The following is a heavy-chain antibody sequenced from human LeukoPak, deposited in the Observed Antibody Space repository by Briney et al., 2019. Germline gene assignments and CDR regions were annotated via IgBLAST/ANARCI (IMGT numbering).Heavy chain of an antibody. CDR1: GGSISSSTDY. V-gene: IGHV4-39*01. CDR2: MYYSGDT. CDR3: ARSSIVRGFDY. D-gene: IGHD1-26*01. J-gene: IGHJ4*02. Sequence: SETLSLTCTASGGSISSSTDYWAWIRQPPGKGLEWIVTMYYSGDTYHNPSLKSRVTMSVDTSKNQVSLMLSSVTAADTAVYYCARSSIVRGFDYWGPGTLVTVSS.